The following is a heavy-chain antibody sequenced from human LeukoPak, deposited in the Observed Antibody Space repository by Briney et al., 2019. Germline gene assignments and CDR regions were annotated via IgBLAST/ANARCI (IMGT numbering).Heavy chain of an antibody. V-gene: IGHV3-21*01. Sequence: PGGSLRLSCAASGFTFSSYSMNWVRQAPGKGLEWVSSISSSSSYIYYADSVKGRFTISRDNAKNSLYLQMNSLRAEDTAVYYCARDRGLRWPIPQDYWGQGTLVTVSS. J-gene: IGHJ4*02. CDR1: GFTFSSYS. D-gene: IGHD4-23*01. CDR2: ISSSSSYI. CDR3: ARDRGLRWPIPQDY.